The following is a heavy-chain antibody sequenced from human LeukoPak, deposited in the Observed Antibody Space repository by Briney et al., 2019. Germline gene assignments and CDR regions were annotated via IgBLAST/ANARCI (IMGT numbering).Heavy chain of an antibody. CDR3: ARVGERYYDILTGSLPPDY. V-gene: IGHV1-69*13. CDR2: IIPIFGTA. J-gene: IGHJ4*02. CDR1: GGTFSSYA. Sequence: SVTVSCKASGGTFSSYAISWVRQAPGQGLEWMGGIIPIFGTANYAQKFQGRVTITADESTSTAYMELSSLRSEDTAVYYCARVGERYYDILTGSLPPDYWGQGTLVTVSS. D-gene: IGHD3-9*01.